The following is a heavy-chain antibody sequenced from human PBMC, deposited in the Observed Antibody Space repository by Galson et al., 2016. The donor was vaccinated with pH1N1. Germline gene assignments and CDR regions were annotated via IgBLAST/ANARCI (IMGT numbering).Heavy chain of an antibody. V-gene: IGHV1-46*01. CDR2: IDPSNGGT. CDR1: GYTFTRYY. J-gene: IGHJ4*02. CDR3: TRDLGRRREF. D-gene: IGHD1-26*01. Sequence: SVKVSCKASGYTFTRYYIHWVRQAPGEGLEWMGVIDPSNGGTTYAQKFQARVTMTRDTSTSTVYLDLSRLKSDDTSVFYCTRDLGRRREFWGQGTLVTVSS.